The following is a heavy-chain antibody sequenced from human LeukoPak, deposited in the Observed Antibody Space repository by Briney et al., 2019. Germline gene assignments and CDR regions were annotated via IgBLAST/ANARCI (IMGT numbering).Heavy chain of an antibody. D-gene: IGHD5-24*01. J-gene: IGHJ4*01. V-gene: IGHV3-23*01. CDR1: GFTFSSYA. CDR3: AKDLGFRYTFDY. CDR2: ISGSGGST. Sequence: GGSLRLSCAASGFTFSSYAMSWVRQAPGKGLEWVSAISGSGGSTYYADSVKGRFTISRDNSKNTLYLQMNSLRAEDTALYYCAKDLGFRYTFDYWGHGALVTVSS.